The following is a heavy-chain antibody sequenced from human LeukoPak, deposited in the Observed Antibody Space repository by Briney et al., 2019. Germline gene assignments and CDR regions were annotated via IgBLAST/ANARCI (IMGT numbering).Heavy chain of an antibody. CDR3: ASGSYCTNGVCYKGFDH. CDR1: GFTVSSNY. CDR2: IKSDGSTT. Sequence: GGSLRLSCAASGFTVSSNYMGWVRHAPGKGLVWVSRIKSDGSTTTYADSVKGRFTISRDNAKNTLFLQLNSLTTEDTAVYYCASGSYCTNGVCYKGFDHWGQGTLVTVSS. J-gene: IGHJ4*02. D-gene: IGHD2-8*01. V-gene: IGHV3-74*01.